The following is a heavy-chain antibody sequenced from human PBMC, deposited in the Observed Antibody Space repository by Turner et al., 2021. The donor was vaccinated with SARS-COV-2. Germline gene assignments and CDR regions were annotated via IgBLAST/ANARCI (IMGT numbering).Heavy chain of an antibody. CDR3: AKDLGRYCSGGSCYSGYFDY. Sequence: QVQLVDSGGGVVQPGRSLRLSCSASGFTFISYGMHWVRQAPGKGLEWVAVISYDGSNKYYADSVKGRFTISRDNSKNTLYLQMNSLRAEDTAVYYCAKDLGRYCSGGSCYSGYFDYWGQGTLVTVSS. V-gene: IGHV3-30*18. D-gene: IGHD2-15*01. CDR2: ISYDGSNK. J-gene: IGHJ4*02. CDR1: GFTFISYG.